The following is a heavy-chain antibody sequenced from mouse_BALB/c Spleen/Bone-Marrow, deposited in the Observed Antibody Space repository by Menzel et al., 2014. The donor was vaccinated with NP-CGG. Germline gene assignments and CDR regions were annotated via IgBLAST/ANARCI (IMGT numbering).Heavy chain of an antibody. CDR3: ARTYYDYDWFAY. V-gene: IGHV1-69*02. CDR2: IDPSDSYT. CDR1: GYTFXSYW. Sequence: QVHVKQSGVEFVKPGASVKLSCKASGYTFXSYWMHWVKQRPGQGLEWIGEIDPSDSYTKYNQNFKGKATLTVDKSSSTAYMQLSCLTSEDSAVYYCARTYYDYDWFAYWGQGTLVTVSA. D-gene: IGHD2-4*01. J-gene: IGHJ3*01.